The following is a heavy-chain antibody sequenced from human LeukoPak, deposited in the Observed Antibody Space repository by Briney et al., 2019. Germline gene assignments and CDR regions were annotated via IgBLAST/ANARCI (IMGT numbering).Heavy chain of an antibody. CDR3: AKHSPGVAVAGTYFDM. D-gene: IGHD6-19*01. Sequence: PGRSLRLSCAASGFTFSSYGMHWVRQAQGKGLEWVAVISYDGSNKYYADPVKGRFTISRDNSKNTLYLQMNSLRAEDTAVYYCAKHSPGVAVAGTYFDMWGQGTMVIVSS. CDR2: ISYDGSNK. V-gene: IGHV3-30*18. CDR1: GFTFSSYG. J-gene: IGHJ3*02.